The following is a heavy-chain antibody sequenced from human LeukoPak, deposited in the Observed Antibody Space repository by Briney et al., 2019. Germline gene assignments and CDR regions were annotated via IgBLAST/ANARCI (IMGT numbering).Heavy chain of an antibody. J-gene: IGHJ4*02. CDR2: IKQDGSEK. CDR1: GLTFSNYW. CDR3: ARDGFGTGSN. Sequence: GGSLRLSCAASGLTFSNYWMDRVRQAPGKGLEWVANIKQDGSEKNYVDSVKGRFIISRDNAKNSLYLQMNTLRADDTAVYYYARDGFGTGSNWGQGTLVTVSS. D-gene: IGHD3-16*01. V-gene: IGHV3-7*03.